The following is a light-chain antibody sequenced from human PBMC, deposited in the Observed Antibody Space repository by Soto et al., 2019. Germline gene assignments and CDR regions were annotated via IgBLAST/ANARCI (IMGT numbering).Light chain of an antibody. J-gene: IGKJ5*01. CDR2: DTS. V-gene: IGKV3D-15*01. CDR3: QQYNNWPLA. Sequence: IVLTQSPGTLSLSPGERATLSCRASQSLSNSFIAWYQQKPGQAPRLLIYDTSSRATGIPDRFSGSGSGTEFTLTISSLQSEDFAVYFCQQYNNWPLAFGQGTRLEIK. CDR1: QSLSNS.